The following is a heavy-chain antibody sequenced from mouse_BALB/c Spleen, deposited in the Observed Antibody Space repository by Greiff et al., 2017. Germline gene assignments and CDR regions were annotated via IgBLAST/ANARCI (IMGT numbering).Heavy chain of an antibody. J-gene: IGHJ3*01. CDR1: GFTFSSYG. V-gene: IGHV5-6-3*01. D-gene: IGHD3-2*01. Sequence: EVMLVESGGGLVQPGGSLKLSCAASGFTFSSYGLSWVRQTPDKRLELVATINSNGGSTYYPDSVKGRFTISRDNAKNTLYLQMSSLKSEDTAMYYCARDLDSSGPWFAYWGQGTLVTVSA. CDR2: INSNGGST. CDR3: ARDLDSSGPWFAY.